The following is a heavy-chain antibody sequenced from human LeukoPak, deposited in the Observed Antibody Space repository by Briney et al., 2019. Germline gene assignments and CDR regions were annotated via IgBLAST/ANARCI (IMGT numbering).Heavy chain of an antibody. Sequence: GGSLRLSCAVSGFTFSSYGMSWVRQAPGKGLEWVSAISGSGGSTYHADSVKGRFTISRDNSKNTLYLQMNSLRAEDTAVYYCAKVVVGCFDYWGQGTLVTVSS. CDR2: ISGSGGST. CDR3: AKVVVGCFDY. V-gene: IGHV3-23*01. CDR1: GFTFSSYG. J-gene: IGHJ4*02. D-gene: IGHD2-15*01.